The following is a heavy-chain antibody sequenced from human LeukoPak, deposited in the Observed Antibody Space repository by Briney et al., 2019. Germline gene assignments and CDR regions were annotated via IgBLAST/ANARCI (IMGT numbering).Heavy chain of an antibody. D-gene: IGHD1-26*01. CDR3: ARDSSVGATLWFDP. Sequence: GGSLRLSCAASGFTFSSYGMHWVRQAPGKGLEWVAVISYDGSNKYYADSVKGRFTISRDNSKNTLYLQMNSLRAEDTAVYYCARDSSVGATLWFDPWGQGTLVTVSS. CDR1: GFTFSSYG. J-gene: IGHJ5*02. CDR2: ISYDGSNK. V-gene: IGHV3-30*03.